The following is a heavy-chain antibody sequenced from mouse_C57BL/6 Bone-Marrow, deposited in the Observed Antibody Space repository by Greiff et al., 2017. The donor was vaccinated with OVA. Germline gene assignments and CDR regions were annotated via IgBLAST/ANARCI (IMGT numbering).Heavy chain of an antibody. CDR3: TRSGPFAY. D-gene: IGHD3-1*01. CDR2: IYPGNSDT. Sequence: VHVKQSGTVLARPGASVKMSCKTSGYTFTSYWMHWVKQRPGQGLEWIGAIYPGNSDTSYNQKFKGKAKLTAVTSASTAYMELSSLTNEDSAVYYCTRSGPFAYWGQGTLVTVSA. V-gene: IGHV1-5*01. CDR1: GYTFTSYW. J-gene: IGHJ3*01.